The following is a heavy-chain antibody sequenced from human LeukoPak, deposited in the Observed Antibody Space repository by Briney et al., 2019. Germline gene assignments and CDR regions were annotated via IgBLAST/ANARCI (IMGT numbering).Heavy chain of an antibody. J-gene: IGHJ6*03. D-gene: IGHD4-11*01. CDR1: GYTFTSYG. Sequence: GASVKVSCKASGYTFTSYGISWVRQAPGQGLEWMGWISAYNANTNYAQKLQGRVTMTTDTSTSTAYMDLRSLRSDDTAVYYCARGMTTVTSYYYMDVWGKGTTVTVSS. CDR3: ARGMTTVTSYYYMDV. V-gene: IGHV1-18*01. CDR2: ISAYNANT.